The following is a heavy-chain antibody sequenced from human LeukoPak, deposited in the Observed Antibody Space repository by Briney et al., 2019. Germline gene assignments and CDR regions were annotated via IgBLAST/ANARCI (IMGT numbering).Heavy chain of an antibody. CDR1: GGSISSGGYY. J-gene: IGHJ4*02. CDR3: ARDRRYDSYYFDY. V-gene: IGHV4-31*03. CDR2: IYYSGST. D-gene: IGHD5-12*01. Sequence: SETLSLTCTVSGGSISSGGYYWSWIRQHPGKGLEWIGYIYYSGSTYYNPSLKSRVTISVDTSKNQFSLKLSSVTAADTAVYYCARDRRYDSYYFDYWGQGTLVTVSS.